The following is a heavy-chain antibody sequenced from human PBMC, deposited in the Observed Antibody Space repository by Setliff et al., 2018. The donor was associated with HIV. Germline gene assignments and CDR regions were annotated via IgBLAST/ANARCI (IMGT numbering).Heavy chain of an antibody. J-gene: IGHJ5*02. CDR2: ISAYNGNT. CDR3: ARLMLEVTVTTVWFDP. Sequence: ASVKVSCNAPGYTFTSYGISWVRQAPGQGLEWMGWISAYNGNTNYAQKLQGRVTMTTDTSTSTAYMELRSLRSDDTAVYYCARLMLEVTVTTVWFDPWGQGTLVTVSS. CDR1: GYTFTSYG. D-gene: IGHD4-17*01. V-gene: IGHV1-18*01.